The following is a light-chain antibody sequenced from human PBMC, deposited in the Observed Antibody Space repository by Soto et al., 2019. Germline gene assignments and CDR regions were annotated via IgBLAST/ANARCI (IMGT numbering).Light chain of an antibody. CDR3: HCQDFGNSAVYS. J-gene: IGKJ2*01. CDR1: QSIRSSY. V-gene: IGKV3-20*01. CDR2: AAS. Sequence: IVLTQSPGTLSLSPGESATLSCRASQSIRSSYVAWYQQKPGQAPRLLIYAASARATGLPDRFSGSGSGTDFTLTISRLGPEDFATYYCHCQDFGNSAVYSFGQGTKLEI.